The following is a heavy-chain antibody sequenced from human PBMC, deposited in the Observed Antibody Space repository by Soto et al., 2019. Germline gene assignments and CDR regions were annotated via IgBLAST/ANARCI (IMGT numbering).Heavy chain of an antibody. CDR3: ARDGRLMLRGFSFYNGMDV. D-gene: IGHD3-10*01. V-gene: IGHV4-59*01. CDR1: GSSIINYY. J-gene: IGHJ6*02. CDR2: IYYSGNT. Sequence: HVQLQESGPGLVKPSETLSLTCTISGSSIINYYWNWIRQPPGKGLEWIGYIYYSGNTNYNPSLKSRVTISVDRSKNQFSLKLTSVTAADTAVYFCARDGRLMLRGFSFYNGMDVWGQGTTVTVSS.